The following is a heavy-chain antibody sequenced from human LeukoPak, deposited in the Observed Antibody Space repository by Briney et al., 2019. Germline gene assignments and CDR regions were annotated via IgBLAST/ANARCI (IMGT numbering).Heavy chain of an antibody. D-gene: IGHD1-1*01. CDR2: IYSGGST. CDR3: ARARSLERPPMDV. CDR1: GFTVSSNY. Sequence: GGSLRLSCAASGFTVSSNYMSWVRQAPGKGLEWVSVIYSGGSTYYADSVKGRFTISRDNSKNTLYLQMNSLRAEDTAVYYCARARSLERPPMDVWGQGTTVTVSS. V-gene: IGHV3-53*05. J-gene: IGHJ6*02.